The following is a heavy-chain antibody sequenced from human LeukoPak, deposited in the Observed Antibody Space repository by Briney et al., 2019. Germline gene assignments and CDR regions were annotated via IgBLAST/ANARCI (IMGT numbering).Heavy chain of an antibody. J-gene: IGHJ4*02. CDR3: ARGPRPLMVRGVPIDY. V-gene: IGHV4-34*01. CDR1: GGSFSGYY. CDR2: INHSGST. D-gene: IGHD3-10*01. Sequence: SETLSLTCAVYGGSFSGYYWSWIRQPPGKGLEWIGEINHSGSTNYNPSLKSRVTISVDTSKNQFSLKLSSVTAADTAVYYCARGPRPLMVRGVPIDYWGQGTLVTVSS.